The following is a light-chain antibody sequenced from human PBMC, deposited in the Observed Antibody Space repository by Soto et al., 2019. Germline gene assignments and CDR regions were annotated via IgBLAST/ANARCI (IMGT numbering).Light chain of an antibody. CDR1: SSDVGSYNL. CDR3: CSYAGTSTFGV. CDR2: EVY. Sequence: QSALTQPASVSGSPGQSITIACTGTSSDVGSYNLVSWYQQHPGKAPQLMIFEVYKRPSGVSNRFSGSKSGNTASLTISGLQAEDEADYYCCSYAGTSTFGVCGGGTKLTVL. J-gene: IGLJ3*02. V-gene: IGLV2-23*02.